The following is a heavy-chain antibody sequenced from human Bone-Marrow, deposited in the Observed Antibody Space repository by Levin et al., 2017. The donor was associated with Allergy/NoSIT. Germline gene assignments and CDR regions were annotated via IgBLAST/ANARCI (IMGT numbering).Heavy chain of an antibody. V-gene: IGHV4-59*01. CDR1: GGSFSSYY. CDR3: ARTPGYFDS. J-gene: IGHJ4*02. Sequence: PGGSLRLSCTLSGGSFSSYYWSWIRQSPGRGLEWIAYISHSGSTNYNPSLKSRASISIHTSKKQFSLRLSSVTAADTAVYFCARTPGYFDSWGLGTLVTVSS. D-gene: IGHD6-13*01. CDR2: ISHSGST.